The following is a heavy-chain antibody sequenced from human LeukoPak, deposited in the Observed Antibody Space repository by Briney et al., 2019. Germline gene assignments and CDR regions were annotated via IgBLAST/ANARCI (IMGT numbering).Heavy chain of an antibody. CDR2: ISYDGSNK. J-gene: IGHJ4*02. Sequence: GGSLRLSCAASGFTFSSYAMHWVRQAPGKGLEWVAVISYDGSNKYYADSVKGRFTISRDNSKNTLYLQMNSLRAEDTAVYYCARDHGWFGEIDYWGQGTLVTVSS. CDR1: GFTFSSYA. CDR3: ARDHGWFGEIDY. V-gene: IGHV3-30*04. D-gene: IGHD3-10*01.